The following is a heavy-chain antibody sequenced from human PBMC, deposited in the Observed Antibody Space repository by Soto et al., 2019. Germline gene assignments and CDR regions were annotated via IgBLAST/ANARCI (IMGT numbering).Heavy chain of an antibody. CDR3: AKDPHYYGSGSGVY. Sequence: GGSRRLSGAASGLTFSSYGMHWVRQAPGKGLEWVAVISYDGSNKYYADSVKGRFTISRDNAKNTLYLQMNSLRAEYTAVYYCAKDPHYYGSGSGVYWGQGTLVTVSS. CDR1: GLTFSSYG. CDR2: ISYDGSNK. D-gene: IGHD3-10*01. J-gene: IGHJ4*02. V-gene: IGHV3-30*18.